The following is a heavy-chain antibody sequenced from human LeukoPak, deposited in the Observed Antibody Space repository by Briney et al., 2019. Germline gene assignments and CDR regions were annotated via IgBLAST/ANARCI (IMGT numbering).Heavy chain of an antibody. V-gene: IGHV1-8*01. CDR1: GYTFTSYD. D-gene: IGHD6-13*01. J-gene: IGHJ5*02. CDR2: MNPNSGNT. Sequence: ASVKVSCKASGYTFTSYDINWVRQATGQGLEWMGWMNPNSGNTGYAQKFRGRVTMTRNTSISTAYMELSSLRSEDTAVYYCARAMFAPNSSSWYNWFDPWGQGTLVTVSS. CDR3: ARAMFAPNSSSWYNWFDP.